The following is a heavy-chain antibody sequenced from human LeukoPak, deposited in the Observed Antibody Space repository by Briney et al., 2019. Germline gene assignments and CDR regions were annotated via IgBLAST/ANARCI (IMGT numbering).Heavy chain of an antibody. CDR1: GGSISSSSYY. D-gene: IGHD4-23*01. J-gene: IGHJ4*02. CDR2: IYYSGST. CDR3: ARLDYYGGNGVIDY. V-gene: IGHV4-39*01. Sequence: PSETLSLTCTVSGGSISSSSYYWGWIRQPPGKGLEWIGSIYYSGSTYYNPSLKSRVTISVDTSENQFSLKLSSVTAADTAVYYCARLDYYGGNGVIDYWGQGTLVTVSS.